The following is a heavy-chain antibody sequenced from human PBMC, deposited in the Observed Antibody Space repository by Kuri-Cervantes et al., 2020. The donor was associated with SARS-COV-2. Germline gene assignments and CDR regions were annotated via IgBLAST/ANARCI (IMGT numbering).Heavy chain of an antibody. CDR3: ARDSPLVGATWNYFDY. V-gene: IGHV3-11*04. J-gene: IGHJ4*02. CDR1: GFTFSDYY. D-gene: IGHD1-26*01. CDR2: ISSSGSTI. Sequence: GESLKISCAASGFTFSDYYMSWIRQAPGKGLERVSYISSSGSTIYYADSVKGRFTISRDNAKNSLYLQMNSLRAEDTAVYYCARDSPLVGATWNYFDYWGQGTLVTVSS.